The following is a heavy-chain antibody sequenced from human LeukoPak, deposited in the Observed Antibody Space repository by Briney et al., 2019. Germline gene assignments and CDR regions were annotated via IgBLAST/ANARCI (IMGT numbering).Heavy chain of an antibody. D-gene: IGHD6-13*01. CDR3: AKAMYSSSWYFDY. Sequence: GGSLGLSCAASGFTFSSYAMSWVRQAPGKGLEWVSAISGSGGSTYYADSVKGRFTISRDNSKNTLYLQMNSLRAEDTAVYYCAKAMYSSSWYFDYWGQGTLVTVSS. CDR2: ISGSGGST. CDR1: GFTFSSYA. J-gene: IGHJ4*02. V-gene: IGHV3-23*01.